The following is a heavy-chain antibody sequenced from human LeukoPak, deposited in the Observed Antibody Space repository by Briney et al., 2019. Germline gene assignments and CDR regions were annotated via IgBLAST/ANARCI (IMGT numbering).Heavy chain of an antibody. J-gene: IGHJ4*02. CDR2: ISAYNGNT. Sequence: ASVKVSCKASGYTFTSYGISWVRQAPGQGLEWMGWISAYNGNTNYAQKLQGRVTMTTDTSTSTAYMELRSLRSDDTAVYYCAREGSGHYYDSSGYYSIDYWGQGTLVTVSS. D-gene: IGHD3-22*01. CDR1: GYTFTSYG. CDR3: AREGSGHYYDSSGYYSIDY. V-gene: IGHV1-18*01.